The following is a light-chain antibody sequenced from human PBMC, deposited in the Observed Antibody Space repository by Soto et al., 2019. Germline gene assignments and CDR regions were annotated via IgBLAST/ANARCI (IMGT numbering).Light chain of an antibody. CDR1: SSDVGGYNY. CDR3: SSYAGANTLVV. J-gene: IGLJ2*01. V-gene: IGLV2-14*01. Sequence: QSALTQPASVSGSPGQSITISCTGTSSDVGGYNYVSWFQQHPGKAPKLIIYDVNNRPSGVSNRFSGSKSGTTASLTISGLQAEDEAEYFCSSYAGANTLVVFGGGTQLTVL. CDR2: DVN.